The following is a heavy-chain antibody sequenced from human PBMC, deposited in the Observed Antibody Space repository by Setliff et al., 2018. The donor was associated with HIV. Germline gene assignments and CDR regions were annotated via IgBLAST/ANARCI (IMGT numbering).Heavy chain of an antibody. Sequence: SETLSLTCAVSAYSISSGYYWGWIRQPPGKGLGWIGSIYHSGSTYYNPSLMSRVTISVDTSKNQFSLKLRSVTAADTAVYYCARQWRDQYNSGVSTEYFQHWG. CDR1: AYSISSGYY. D-gene: IGHD3-22*01. J-gene: IGHJ1*01. V-gene: IGHV4-38-2*01. CDR3: ARQWRDQYNSGVSTEYFQH. CDR2: IYHSGST.